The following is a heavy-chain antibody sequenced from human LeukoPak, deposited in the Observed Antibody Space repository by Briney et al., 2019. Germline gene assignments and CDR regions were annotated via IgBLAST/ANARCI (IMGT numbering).Heavy chain of an antibody. J-gene: IGHJ6*03. CDR2: IYTSGST. V-gene: IGHV4-61*02. CDR1: GGSISSGSYY. CDR3: ARCGGKWLHYMDV. Sequence: PSETLSLTCTVSGGSISSGSYYWSWIRQPAGKGLEWIGRIYTSGSTYYNPSLKSRVTISVDTSKNQFSLKLSSVTAADTAVYYCARCGGKWLHYMDVWGKGTTVTVSS. D-gene: IGHD5-12*01.